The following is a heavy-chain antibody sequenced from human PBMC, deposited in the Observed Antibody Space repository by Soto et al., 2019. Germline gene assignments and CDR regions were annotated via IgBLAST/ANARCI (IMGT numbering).Heavy chain of an antibody. CDR3: ACVFDV. CDR2: IYYSGSN. V-gene: IGHV4-61*01. Sequence: PWGPLCLTCSASCGSVSSGSSYWGWIRQPPGKGLEWIGCIYYSGSNNYNPSLKSRVTISVDASKNQYSLKLSPVTAADTAVYYCACVFDV. CDR1: CGSVSSGSSY. J-gene: IGHJ3*01.